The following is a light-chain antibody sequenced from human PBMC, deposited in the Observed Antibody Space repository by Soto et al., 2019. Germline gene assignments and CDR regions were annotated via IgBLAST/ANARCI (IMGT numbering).Light chain of an antibody. CDR2: GVS. Sequence: EIVMTQSPASLSVTPGERATLSCRASQSVGDTFLSWYQQKPGLPPRLLIYGVSNRATGIPDRFNGGGSGTEFTLTISSLQSEYFVVYYCQQYNSWPPITFGQGTRREIK. V-gene: IGKV3D-15*01. CDR3: QQYNSWPPIT. J-gene: IGKJ5*01. CDR1: QSVGDT.